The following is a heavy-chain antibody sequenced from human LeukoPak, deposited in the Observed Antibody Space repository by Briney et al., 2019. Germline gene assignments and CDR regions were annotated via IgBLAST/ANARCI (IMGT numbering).Heavy chain of an antibody. Sequence: SGGSLMLSCAASGFTFDDYGMSWVRQAPGKGLEWVSGINRNGDSIGYADSVKGRFTISRDNAKNSLYLQMNSLRAEDTALYYCARRRFYDSSGYYFDYLGQGSLVTVSS. V-gene: IGHV3-20*04. CDR3: ARRRFYDSSGYYFDY. CDR1: GFTFDDYG. J-gene: IGHJ4*02. CDR2: INRNGDSI. D-gene: IGHD3-22*01.